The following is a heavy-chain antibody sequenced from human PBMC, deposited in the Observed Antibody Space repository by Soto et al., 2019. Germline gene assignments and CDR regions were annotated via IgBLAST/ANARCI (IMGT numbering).Heavy chain of an antibody. CDR3: ASDNGHDAATLGY. J-gene: IGHJ4*02. V-gene: IGHV3-21*02. CDR1: GFTFSTSS. Sequence: EVQLVESGGGLVKPGGSLRLSCAASGFTFSTSSMNWVRQTPGKGLEWVSSISGSSYNIYYADSVKGRFTISRDNAKNSMYLQMNSLRAEDTAVYYCASDNGHDAATLGYWGQRDKVPVLS. CDR2: ISGSSYNI. D-gene: IGHD5-12*01.